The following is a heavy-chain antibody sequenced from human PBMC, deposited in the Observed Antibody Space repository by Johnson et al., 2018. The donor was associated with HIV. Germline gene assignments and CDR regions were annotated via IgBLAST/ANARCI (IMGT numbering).Heavy chain of an antibody. CDR1: GFTISGFY. Sequence: VLLVESGGGLVQPGGSLRLSCAASGFTISGFYMSWVRQAPGKVPEWLSVVSSGGTSYYADSVRGRFTVSSDNSKNTLYLQMSSLSAEDTALYYCVRDDRPDGFDIWGQGTLVTVSS. J-gene: IGHJ3*02. CDR3: VRDDRPDGFDI. D-gene: IGHD3-16*01. V-gene: IGHV3-66*02. CDR2: VSSGGTS.